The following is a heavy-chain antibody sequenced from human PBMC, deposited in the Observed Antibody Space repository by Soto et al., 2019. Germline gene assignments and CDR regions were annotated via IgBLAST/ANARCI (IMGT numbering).Heavy chain of an antibody. D-gene: IGHD3-22*01. CDR1: GFTFSSYG. V-gene: IGHV3-30*03. J-gene: IGHJ3*02. Sequence: PGGSLRLSCVASGFTFSSYGIHWVRQAPGKGLEWVGVISSDGKTKYYADSVKGRFTISRDNSKNTLYLQMDSLRAEDTAVYYCARDYGSRGYYSDAFDIWGQGTMVTVSS. CDR2: ISSDGKTK. CDR3: ARDYGSRGYYSDAFDI.